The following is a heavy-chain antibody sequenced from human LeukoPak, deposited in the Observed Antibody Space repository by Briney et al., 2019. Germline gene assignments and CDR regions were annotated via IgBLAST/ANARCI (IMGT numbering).Heavy chain of an antibody. CDR3: AKGMYYYGSGSQYFDY. V-gene: IGHV3-23*01. J-gene: IGHJ4*02. Sequence: PGGSLRLPCAASGFTFSSYAMSWVRQAPGKGLEWVSAISGSGGSTYYADSVKGRFTISRDNSKNTLYLQMNSLRAEDTAVYYCAKGMYYYGSGSQYFDYWGQGTLVTVSS. CDR1: GFTFSSYA. CDR2: ISGSGGST. D-gene: IGHD3-10*01.